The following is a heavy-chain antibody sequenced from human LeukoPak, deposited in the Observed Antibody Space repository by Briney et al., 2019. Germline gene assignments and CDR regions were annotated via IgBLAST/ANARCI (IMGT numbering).Heavy chain of an antibody. CDR1: GFAFSYYS. V-gene: IGHV3-7*01. D-gene: IGHD6-13*01. CDR3: ARDPSPYSSSWYDY. CDR2: IKQDGSEK. Sequence: PGGSLRLSCAASGFAFSYYSLSWVRQAPGKGLEWVANIKQDGSEKYYVDSVKGRFTISRDNAKNSLYLQMDSLRAEDTAVYYCARDPSPYSSSWYDYWGQGALVTVSS. J-gene: IGHJ4*02.